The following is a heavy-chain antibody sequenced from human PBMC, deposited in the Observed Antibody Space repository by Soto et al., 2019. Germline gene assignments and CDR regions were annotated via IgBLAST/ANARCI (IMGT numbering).Heavy chain of an antibody. CDR3: ATGGSSGFDY. CDR2: ISSSSSTI. V-gene: IGHV3-48*02. CDR1: GFTFSSYT. J-gene: IGHJ4*02. Sequence: GGSLRLSCAASGFTFSSYTMNWLRQAPGKGLEWVSYISSSSSTIYYADSVKGRFTISRDNAKNSLYLQMNSVRDEDTAVYYCATGGSSGFDYWGQGTLVTVSS. D-gene: IGHD3-22*01.